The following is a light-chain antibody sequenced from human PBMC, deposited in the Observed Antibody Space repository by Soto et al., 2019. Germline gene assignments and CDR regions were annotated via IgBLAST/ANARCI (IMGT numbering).Light chain of an antibody. CDR1: QYIGTD. CDR3: QHDNNITFS. V-gene: IGKV1-33*01. J-gene: IGKJ4*01. CDR2: GAS. Sequence: IRLTQSPTSLTASVGDRATITCQASQYIGTDLNGYQQKPGEAPRLLISGASNLEPGVPSRFSGSGSGADFTFIISSLQPEDVATYSCQHDNNITFSFGRGTNVEI.